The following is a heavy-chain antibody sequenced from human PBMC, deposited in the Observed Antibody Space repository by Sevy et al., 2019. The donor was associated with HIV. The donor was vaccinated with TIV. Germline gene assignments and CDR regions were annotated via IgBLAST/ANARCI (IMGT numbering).Heavy chain of an antibody. V-gene: IGHV3-30*18. CDR1: GFIFTTYG. Sequence: GVSLRLSCAASGFIFTTYGMHWVRQAPGKGLEWVAIVSYDGSNKFYADSVKGRFTISRDNSKNTLYLQMNSLRTEDTAVYYCAKEIGSSGGDLYYYGMDVWGQGTTVTVSS. CDR3: AKEIGSSGGDLYYYGMDV. J-gene: IGHJ6*02. D-gene: IGHD6-19*01. CDR2: VSYDGSNK.